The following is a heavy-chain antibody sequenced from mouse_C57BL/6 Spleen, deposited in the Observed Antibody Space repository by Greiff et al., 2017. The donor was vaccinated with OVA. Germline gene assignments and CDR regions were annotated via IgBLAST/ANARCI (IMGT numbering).Heavy chain of an antibody. CDR1: GYTFTSYW. CDR3: ARLRDGNRYYFDY. D-gene: IGHD2-1*01. V-gene: IGHV1-69*01. CDR2: IDPSDSYT. Sequence: QVHVKQPGAELVMPGASVKLSCKASGYTFTSYWMHWVKQRPGQGLEWIGEIDPSDSYTNYNQKFKGKSTLTVDKSSSTSYMQLSSLTSEDAAVYYCARLRDGNRYYFDYWGQGTTLTVSS. J-gene: IGHJ2*01.